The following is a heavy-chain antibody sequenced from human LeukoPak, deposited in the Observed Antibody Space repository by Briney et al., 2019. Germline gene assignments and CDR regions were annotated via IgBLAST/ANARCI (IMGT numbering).Heavy chain of an antibody. CDR1: GFTFTSYA. CDR3: ARANFNYGSGSRMFDY. J-gene: IGHJ4*02. CDR2: INTNTGNP. D-gene: IGHD3-10*01. V-gene: IGHV7-4-1*02. Sequence: PGGSLRLSCAASGFTFTSYAMNWVRQAPGQGLEWMGWINTNTGNPTYAQGFTGRFVFSLDTSVSTAYLQISSLKAEDTAVYYCARANFNYGSGSRMFDYWGQGTLVTVSS.